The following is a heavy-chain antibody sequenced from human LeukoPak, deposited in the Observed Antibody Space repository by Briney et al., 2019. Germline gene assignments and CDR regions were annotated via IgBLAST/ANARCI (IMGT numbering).Heavy chain of an antibody. CDR2: ISATGGST. CDR1: GFTFSSYA. Sequence: GGSLRLSCAASGFTFSSYAMSWVRQAPGKGLEWVSSISATGGSTYYADSVRGRFTISRDNAKNSLYLQMNSLRAEDTAVYYCVRDNPRCCGVVPANIDDYWGQGTLVTVSS. D-gene: IGHD2-15*01. V-gene: IGHV3-23*01. J-gene: IGHJ4*02. CDR3: VRDNPRCCGVVPANIDDY.